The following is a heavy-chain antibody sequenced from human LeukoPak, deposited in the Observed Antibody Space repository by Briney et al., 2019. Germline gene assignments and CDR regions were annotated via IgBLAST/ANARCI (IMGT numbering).Heavy chain of an antibody. CDR1: GGSISSYY. Sequence: SETLSLTCAVSGGSISSYYWSWIRQPAGKGLEWIGRIYTSGSTNYNPSLKSRVTMSVDTSKNQFSLKLSSVTAADTAVYYCASSQWFGSPLQHWGQGTLVTVSS. V-gene: IGHV4-4*07. D-gene: IGHD3-10*01. CDR3: ASSQWFGSPLQH. J-gene: IGHJ1*01. CDR2: IYTSGST.